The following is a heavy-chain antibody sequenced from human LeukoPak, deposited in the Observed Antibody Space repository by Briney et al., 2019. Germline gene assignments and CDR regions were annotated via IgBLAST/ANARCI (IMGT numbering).Heavy chain of an antibody. D-gene: IGHD4-23*01. CDR2: ISTSSSYI. CDR3: AKDHDYGGNSGFGY. J-gene: IGHJ4*02. CDR1: GFTFSSHS. Sequence: GGSLRLSCAASGFTFSSHSMTWVRQAPGKGLEWVSSISTSSSYIYYADSVKGRFTISRDNAKKSLYLQMNSLRAEDTAVYYCAKDHDYGGNSGFGYWGQGTLVTVSS. V-gene: IGHV3-21*04.